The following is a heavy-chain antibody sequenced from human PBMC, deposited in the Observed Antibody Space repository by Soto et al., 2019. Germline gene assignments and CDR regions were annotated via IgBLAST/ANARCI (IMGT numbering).Heavy chain of an antibody. D-gene: IGHD6-6*01. CDR1: GYSFTSYW. V-gene: IGHV5-10-1*01. CDR3: ARREITAPYYYGMDV. Sequence: GESLKISCNGSGYSFTSYWISWVRQMPGKGLEWMGRIDPSDSYTNYSPSFQGHVTISADKSISTAYLQWSSLKASDTAMYYCARREITAPYYYGMDVWGQGTTVTVSS. CDR2: IDPSDSYT. J-gene: IGHJ6*02.